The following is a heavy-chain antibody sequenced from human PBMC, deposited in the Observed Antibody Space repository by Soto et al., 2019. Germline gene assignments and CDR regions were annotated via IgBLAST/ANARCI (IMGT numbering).Heavy chain of an antibody. CDR3: AREMIVVVPAAMETGNYYYYYMDV. CDR1: GFTFSSYW. CDR2: IKQDGSEK. Sequence: GGSLRLSCAASGFTFSSYWMSWVRQAPGKGLEWVANIKQDGSEKYYVDSVKGRFTISRDNAKNSLYLQMNSLRAEDTAVYYSAREMIVVVPAAMETGNYYYYYMDVWGKGTTVTVSS. V-gene: IGHV3-7*01. J-gene: IGHJ6*03. D-gene: IGHD2-2*01.